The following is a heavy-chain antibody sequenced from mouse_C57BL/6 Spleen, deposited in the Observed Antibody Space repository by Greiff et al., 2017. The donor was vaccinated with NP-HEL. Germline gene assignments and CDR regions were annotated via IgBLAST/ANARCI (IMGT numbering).Heavy chain of an antibody. D-gene: IGHD2-4*01. CDR3: ARDMGYDYDDAMDY. V-gene: IGHV5-4*01. J-gene: IGHJ4*01. Sequence: DVKLVESGGGLVKPGGSLKLSCAASGFTFSSYAMSWVRQTPEKRLEWVATISDGGSYTYYPDNVKGRFTISRDNAKNNLYLHMSHLKSEDTAMYYCARDMGYDYDDAMDYLGQGTSVTVSS. CDR2: ISDGGSYT. CDR1: GFTFSSYA.